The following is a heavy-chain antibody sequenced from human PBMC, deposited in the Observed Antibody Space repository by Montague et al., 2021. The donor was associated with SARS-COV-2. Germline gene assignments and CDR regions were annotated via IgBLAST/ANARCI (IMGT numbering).Heavy chain of an antibody. CDR3: ARGMIRGVTTPFDY. Sequence: SXTLSLTCSVSSGSIISSGYYWGWIRQPPGKELEWIGNIYYSGTTYYNPSLQSRGTISVDTSKNHLSLRLSSMTAADTAVYFCARGMIRGVTTPFDYWGQGSQVTVSS. V-gene: IGHV4-39*02. CDR2: IYYSGTT. J-gene: IGHJ4*02. D-gene: IGHD3-10*01. CDR1: SGSIISSGYY.